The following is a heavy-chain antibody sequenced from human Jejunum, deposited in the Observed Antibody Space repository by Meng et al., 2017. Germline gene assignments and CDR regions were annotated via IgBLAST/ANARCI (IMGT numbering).Heavy chain of an antibody. CDR3: MKEYSPENSGYDAFHS. Sequence: GESLKISCAASGFSFSSYEMDWVRLAAGAGPEWIAHITRGSGTIQYADSVKGRFTISRDNAKGSLFLQMNNLRREDTAVYYCMKEYSPENSGYDAFHSWGQGTMVTVSS. V-gene: IGHV3-48*03. D-gene: IGHD3-22*01. CDR2: ITRGSGTI. CDR1: GFSFSSYE. J-gene: IGHJ3*02.